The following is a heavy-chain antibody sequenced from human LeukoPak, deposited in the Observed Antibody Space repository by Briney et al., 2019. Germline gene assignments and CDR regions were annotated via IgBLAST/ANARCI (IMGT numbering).Heavy chain of an antibody. Sequence: ASVKVSCKASGYTFTSYDINWVRQATGQGLEWMGWMNPNSGNTGYAQKFQGRVTMTRNTSISTAYMELSSLRPEDTAVYYCARGFYDILTGYGMDVWGQGTTVTVSS. CDR3: ARGFYDILTGYGMDV. V-gene: IGHV1-8*01. D-gene: IGHD3-9*01. CDR2: MNPNSGNT. CDR1: GYTFTSYD. J-gene: IGHJ6*02.